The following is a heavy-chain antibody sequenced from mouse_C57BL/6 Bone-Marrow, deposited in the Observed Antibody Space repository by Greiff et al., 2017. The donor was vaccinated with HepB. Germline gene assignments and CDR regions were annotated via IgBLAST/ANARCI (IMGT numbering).Heavy chain of an antibody. CDR2: IDPSDSET. CDR3: ARRYYGSRGAWFAY. J-gene: IGHJ3*01. D-gene: IGHD1-1*01. CDR1: GYTFTSYW. V-gene: IGHV1-52*01. Sequence: VQLQQPGAELVRPGSSVKLSSKASGYTFTSYWMHWVKQRPIQGLEWIGNIDPSDSETHYNQKFKDKATLTVDKSSSTAYMQLSSLTSEDSAVYYCARRYYGSRGAWFAYWGQGTLVTVSA.